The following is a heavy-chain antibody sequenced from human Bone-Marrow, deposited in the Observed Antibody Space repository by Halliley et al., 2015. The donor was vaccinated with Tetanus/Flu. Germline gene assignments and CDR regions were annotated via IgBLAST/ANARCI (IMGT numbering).Heavy chain of an antibody. D-gene: IGHD2-15*01. CDR3: ATFEFSSSDFDY. V-gene: IGHV5-51*01. J-gene: IGHJ4*02. CDR2: VFPADSDI. Sequence: RGLVFPADSDIKSSPSFQGRVTISADKSISTAYLQWNSLRASDTAIYYCATFEFSSSDFDYWGQGTPVTVSS.